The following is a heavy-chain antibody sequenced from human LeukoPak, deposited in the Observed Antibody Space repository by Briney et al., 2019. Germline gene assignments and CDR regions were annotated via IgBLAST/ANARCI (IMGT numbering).Heavy chain of an antibody. CDR2: INPTGGST. CDR3: AANMYYCSGGSCSDY. Sequence: ASVKVSCKASGYTFTSYYMHWVRQAPGQGLEWMGLINPTGGSTGYAQKFQERVTITRDMSTSTAYMELSSLRSEDTAVYYCAANMYYCSGGSCSDYWGQGTLVTVSS. D-gene: IGHD2-15*01. J-gene: IGHJ4*02. V-gene: IGHV1-46*01. CDR1: GYTFTSYY.